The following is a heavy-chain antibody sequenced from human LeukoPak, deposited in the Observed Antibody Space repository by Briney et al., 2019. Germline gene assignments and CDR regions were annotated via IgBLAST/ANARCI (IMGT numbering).Heavy chain of an antibody. J-gene: IGHJ4*02. CDR3: ARGYCTNAVCSLGPTQA. D-gene: IGHD2-8*01. CDR2: VYYSGST. V-gene: IGHV4-39*07. CDR1: GGSINTIDYY. Sequence: PSETLSLTCTVSGGSINTIDYYWSWIRQPPGKGLEWIGSVYYSGSTYYNPSLKSRVTISVDTSKNQFSLKLSSVTAADTAVYYCARGYCTNAVCSLGPTQAWGQGTLVTVSS.